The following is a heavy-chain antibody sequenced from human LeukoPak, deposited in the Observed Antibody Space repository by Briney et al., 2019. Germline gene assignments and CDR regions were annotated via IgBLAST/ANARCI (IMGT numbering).Heavy chain of an antibody. CDR2: ISSSGTTI. CDR1: AFIFSSYG. Sequence: GGSLRLSCAASAFIFSSYGMNWVRQTPGKGLEWVSYISSSGTTIYYADSVKGRFTISRDNAKNSLYLQMNSLRAEDTAVYYCARRTSRGFNYGYDFDYWGQGTLVTVSS. J-gene: IGHJ4*02. CDR3: ARRTSRGFNYGYDFDY. V-gene: IGHV3-48*01. D-gene: IGHD5-18*01.